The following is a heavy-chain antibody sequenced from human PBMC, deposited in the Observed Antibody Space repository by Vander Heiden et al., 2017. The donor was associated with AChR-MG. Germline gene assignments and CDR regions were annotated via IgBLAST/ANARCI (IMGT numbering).Heavy chain of an antibody. CDR1: GFHFSDDW. V-gene: IGHV3-7*01. CDR2: IQPDGSGK. J-gene: IGHJ1*01. Sequence: EVQLVESGGGLVQPGGSLSLSCAAPGFHFSDDWMSWGRQAPGKGLEWVANIQPDGSGKYYVDYVEGRFTVSRDNAKDSLYLQINSLTAEDTAVYYCARSVPGVAGDGYFQHWGQGALLTVSS. CDR3: ARSVPGVAGDGYFQH. D-gene: IGHD6-19*01.